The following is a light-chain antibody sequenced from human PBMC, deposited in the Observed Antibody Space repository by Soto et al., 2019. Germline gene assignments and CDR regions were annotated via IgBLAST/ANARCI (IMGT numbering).Light chain of an antibody. V-gene: IGLV1-40*01. CDR3: QSFDSSLSGSNV. J-gene: IGLJ1*01. Sequence: QSVLTQPPSVSGAPGQRVTTSCTGSSSNIGAGYDVHWYQQLPGTAPKLLIYGNNNRPSGVPDRFSGSKSGTSASLAITGLQAEDEADYYCQSFDSSLSGSNVFGTGTKVTVL. CDR2: GNN. CDR1: SSNIGAGYD.